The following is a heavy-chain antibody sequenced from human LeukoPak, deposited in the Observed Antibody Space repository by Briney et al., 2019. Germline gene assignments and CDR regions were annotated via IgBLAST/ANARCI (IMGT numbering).Heavy chain of an antibody. CDR1: GGSISSYY. Sequence: SETLSLTCTVSGGSISSYYWNWNRQPPGKGLEWIGYIYYSGSTNSNPSFKSRVTISVDTSKNQFSLKLSSVTAADTAVYFCARGLQGDIDYWGQGTLVTVSS. CDR2: IYYSGST. D-gene: IGHD3-16*01. V-gene: IGHV4-59*01. J-gene: IGHJ4*02. CDR3: ARGLQGDIDY.